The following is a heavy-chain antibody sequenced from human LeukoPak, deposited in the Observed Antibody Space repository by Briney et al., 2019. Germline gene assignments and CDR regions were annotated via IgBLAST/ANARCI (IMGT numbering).Heavy chain of an antibody. Sequence: GGSLRLSCAASGFTFSSYEMNWVRQAPGKGLEWVSYISSSGSTIYYGDSVKGRFTISRDNAKNSLYLQMNSLRAEDTAVYYCAELGITMIGGVWGKGTTVTISS. V-gene: IGHV3-48*03. CDR2: ISSSGSTI. CDR3: AELGITMIGGV. D-gene: IGHD3-10*02. J-gene: IGHJ6*04. CDR1: GFTFSSYE.